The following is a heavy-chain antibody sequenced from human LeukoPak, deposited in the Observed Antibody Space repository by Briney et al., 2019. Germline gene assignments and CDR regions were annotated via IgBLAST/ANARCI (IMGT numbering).Heavy chain of an antibody. D-gene: IGHD3-3*01. J-gene: IGHJ3*02. V-gene: IGHV4-39*01. CDR2: IYYSGST. CDR1: GFTFTTYA. CDR3: ASRLRFLEGLGAFDI. Sequence: PGGSLRLSCAASGFTFTTYALTWVRQPPGKGLEWIGSIYYSGSTYYNPSLKSRVTISVDTSKNQFSLKLSSVTAADTAVYYCASRLRFLEGLGAFDIWGQGTMVTVSS.